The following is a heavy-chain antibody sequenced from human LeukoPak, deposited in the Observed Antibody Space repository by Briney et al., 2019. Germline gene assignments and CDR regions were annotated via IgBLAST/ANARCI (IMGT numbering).Heavy chain of an antibody. CDR2: IKEDGSEK. CDR1: GFTFSSYA. D-gene: IGHD2-2*01. Sequence: AGGSLRLSCAASGFTFSSYAMSWVRQAPGKGLEWVANIKEDGSEKYYVDSVKGRFTILRDNSKTTLYLQMNSLRAEDTAVYYCAKDVPSAYFDYWGQGTLVTVSS. J-gene: IGHJ4*02. CDR3: AKDVPSAYFDY. V-gene: IGHV3-7*01.